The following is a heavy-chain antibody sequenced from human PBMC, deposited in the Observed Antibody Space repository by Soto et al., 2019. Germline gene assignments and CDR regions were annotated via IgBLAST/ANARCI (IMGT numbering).Heavy chain of an antibody. V-gene: IGHV4-30-4*01. J-gene: IGHJ2*01. D-gene: IGHD3-22*01. CDR2: VYYSGIT. CDR3: ARMSYFYDKWYFAR. Sequence: TCSVGEACINTNSDYRSWIRQTPGKGLEWIGYVYYSGITDYIPSLKSRLSMSIDKSQNQFTLKLNSVTAADTATYYCARMSYFYDKWYFARWGRGTLVPISS. CDR1: EACINTNSDY.